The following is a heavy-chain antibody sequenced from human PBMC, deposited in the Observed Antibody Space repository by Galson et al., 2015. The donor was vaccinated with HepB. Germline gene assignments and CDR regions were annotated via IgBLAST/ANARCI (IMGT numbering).Heavy chain of an antibody. J-gene: IGHJ4*02. CDR1: GYTFTING. V-gene: IGHV1-18*01. CDR3: ARDRDYRFDY. CDR2: ISANRGTT. Sequence: SVKVSCKASGYTFTINGISWLRPAPGQGLEGMVWISANRGTTNYAENFQGRATLTRDTSTSTASLGLRSLRSDDTATYYCARDRDYRFDYWGQGTLVTVSS. D-gene: IGHD3-16*02.